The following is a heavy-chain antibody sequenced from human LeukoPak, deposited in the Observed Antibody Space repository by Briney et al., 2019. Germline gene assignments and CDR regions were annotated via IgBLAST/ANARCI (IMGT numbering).Heavy chain of an antibody. CDR2: IYYSGST. Sequence: SETLSLTCTVSGGSISSSSYYWGWIRQPPGKGLEWIGSIYYSGSTYYNPSLKSRVTISVDTSKNRFSLKLSSVTAADTAVYYCAREGSRHSYFDYWGQGTLVTVSS. CDR1: GGSISSSSYY. CDR3: AREGSRHSYFDY. V-gene: IGHV4-39*07. D-gene: IGHD3-3*02. J-gene: IGHJ4*02.